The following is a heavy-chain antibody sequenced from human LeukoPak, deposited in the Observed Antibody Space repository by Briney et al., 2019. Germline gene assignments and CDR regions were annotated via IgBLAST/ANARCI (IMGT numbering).Heavy chain of an antibody. Sequence: GGSLRLSCSASGFTVSSNYMSWVRQAPGKGLEWVSVIYSGGSTYYADSVKGRFTISRDNSKNTLYLQMNSLRAEDTAVYYCARAVVVVTLAGAFDIRGQGTMVTVSS. CDR2: IYSGGST. J-gene: IGHJ3*02. CDR1: GFTVSSNY. V-gene: IGHV3-53*01. D-gene: IGHD2-15*01. CDR3: ARAVVVVTLAGAFDI.